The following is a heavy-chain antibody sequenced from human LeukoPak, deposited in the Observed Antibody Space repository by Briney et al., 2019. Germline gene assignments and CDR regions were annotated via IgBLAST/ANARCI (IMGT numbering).Heavy chain of an antibody. V-gene: IGHV4-59*01. CDR3: ARVKTYYDSSGYPTRDGYYYYGMDV. D-gene: IGHD3-22*01. CDR1: GGSISSYY. J-gene: IGHJ6*02. Sequence: SETLSLTCTVSGGSISSYYWSWTRQPPGKGLEWIGYIYYSGSTNYNPSLKSRVTISVDTSKNQFSLKLSSVTAADTAVYYCARVKTYYDSSGYPTRDGYYYYGMDVWGQGTTVTVSS. CDR2: IYYSGST.